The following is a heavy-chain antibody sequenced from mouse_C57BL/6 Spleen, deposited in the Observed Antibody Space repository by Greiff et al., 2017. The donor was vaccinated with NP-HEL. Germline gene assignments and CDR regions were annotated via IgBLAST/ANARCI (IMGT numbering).Heavy chain of an antibody. CDR2: IYPGDGDT. CDR1: GYAFSSYW. Sequence: QVQLQQSGAELVKPGASVKISCKASGYAFSSYWMNWVKQRPGKGLEWIGQIYPGDGDTNYNGKFKGKATLTADKSSSTAYMQLSSLTSEDSAVYFCARSTTTVVARWYFDVWGTGTTVTVSS. J-gene: IGHJ1*03. CDR3: ARSTTTVVARWYFDV. D-gene: IGHD1-1*01. V-gene: IGHV1-80*01.